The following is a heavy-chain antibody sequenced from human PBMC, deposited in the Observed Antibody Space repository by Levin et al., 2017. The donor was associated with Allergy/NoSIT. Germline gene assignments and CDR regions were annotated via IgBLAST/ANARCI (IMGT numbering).Heavy chain of an antibody. CDR3: ARDQGFGDYILYYFDY. CDR1: GFTFSSSA. J-gene: IGHJ4*02. CDR2: ISYDGNNK. Sequence: GGSLRFSCAASGFTFSSSAMHWVRQAPGKGLEWVTGISYDGNNKYYADSVKGRFTVSRDNSKNTLSLQMNSLRADDTAVYDCARDQGFGDYILYYFDYWGQGTLVTVSS. D-gene: IGHD4-17*01. V-gene: IGHV3-30-3*01.